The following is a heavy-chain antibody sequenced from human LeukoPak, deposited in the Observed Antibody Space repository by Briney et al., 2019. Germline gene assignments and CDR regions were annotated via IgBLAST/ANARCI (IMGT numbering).Heavy chain of an antibody. CDR3: AKSDIIVVSDAKGNWFDP. J-gene: IGHJ5*02. D-gene: IGHD2-2*01. CDR2: ISWNSGSI. Sequence: PGGSLRLSCAASGFTFSSYAMHWVRQAPGKGLEWVSGISWNSGSIGYADSVKGRFTISRDNSKNTLYLQMNNLRTEDMAVYYCAKSDIIVVSDAKGNWFDPWGQGSLVTVSS. CDR1: GFTFSSYA. V-gene: IGHV3-9*03.